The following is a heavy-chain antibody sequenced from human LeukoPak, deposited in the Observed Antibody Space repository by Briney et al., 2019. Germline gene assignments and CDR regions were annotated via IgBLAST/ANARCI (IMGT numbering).Heavy chain of an antibody. J-gene: IGHJ4*02. D-gene: IGHD1-14*01. V-gene: IGHV1-2*02. CDR2: INPNSGGT. Sequence: GASVKVSCKASGYTFTGYYMHWVRQAPGQGLEWMGWINPNSGGTNYAQKFQGRVTMTRDTSISTAYMELSRLRSDDTAVYYCARDRIIGYPLHDYWGQGTLVTVS. CDR1: GYTFTGYY. CDR3: ARDRIIGYPLHDY.